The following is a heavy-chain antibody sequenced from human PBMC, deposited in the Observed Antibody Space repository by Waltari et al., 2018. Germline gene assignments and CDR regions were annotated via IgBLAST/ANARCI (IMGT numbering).Heavy chain of an antibody. J-gene: IGHJ4*02. V-gene: IGHV4-39*01. Sequence: QLQLQESGPGLVKPSETLSLTCTVSGDSINNTPDYWGWIRQPPGKGLAWVGSYYNSGNTYYNPSLKSRLTISADTSNNQFSLQITAVTAADAAVYFCATDTPGNYYKQWVHWGRGILVTVSS. D-gene: IGHD3-10*01. CDR1: GDSINNTPDY. CDR2: YYNSGNT. CDR3: ATDTPGNYYKQWVH.